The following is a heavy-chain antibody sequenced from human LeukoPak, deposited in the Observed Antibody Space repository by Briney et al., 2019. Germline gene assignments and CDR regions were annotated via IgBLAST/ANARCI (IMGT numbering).Heavy chain of an antibody. V-gene: IGHV1-69*05. D-gene: IGHD3-9*01. CDR3: ARDGDILTGYYMFDY. CDR2: IIPIFGTA. J-gene: IGHJ4*02. Sequence: GASVKVSCKASGGTFSSYAISWVRQAPGQGLEWMGGIIPIFGTANYAQKFQGRVTMTRDTSTSTVYMELSSLRSEDTAVYYCARDGDILTGYYMFDYWGQGTLVTVSS. CDR1: GGTFSSYA.